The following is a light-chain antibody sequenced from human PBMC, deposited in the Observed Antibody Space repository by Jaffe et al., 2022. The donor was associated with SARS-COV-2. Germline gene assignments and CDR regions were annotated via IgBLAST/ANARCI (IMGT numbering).Light chain of an antibody. Sequence: QSALTQPPSASGSPGQSVTISCTGTSTDIGGSNYVSWYQQHPGKAPKFLIFEVSKRPSGVPDRFSGSKSGNTASLTVSGLQAEDEADYYCGSHAASNTFVFGGGTKLTVL. CDR3: GSHAASNTFV. CDR1: STDIGGSNY. J-gene: IGLJ2*01. V-gene: IGLV2-8*01. CDR2: EVS.